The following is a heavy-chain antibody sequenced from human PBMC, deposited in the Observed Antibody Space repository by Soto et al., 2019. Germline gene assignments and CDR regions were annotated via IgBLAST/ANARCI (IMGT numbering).Heavy chain of an antibody. CDR2: IIPVFGTT. CDR1: GGSFSTYA. V-gene: IGHV1-69*01. J-gene: IGHJ4*02. D-gene: IGHD1-1*01. Sequence: QVHLVQSGAEVKKPGSSVKVSCKASGGSFSTYAIDWVRQAPGQGLEWMGGIIPVFGTTTYAQEFQGRITITADESTSTAYMQLSSLRSEDTAVYYCARDKNANNFPFFFDSWGQGTLVTVSS. CDR3: ARDKNANNFPFFFDS.